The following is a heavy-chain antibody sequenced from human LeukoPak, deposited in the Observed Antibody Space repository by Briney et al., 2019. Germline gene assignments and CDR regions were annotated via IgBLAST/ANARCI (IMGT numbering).Heavy chain of an antibody. CDR2: ISGSGGST. Sequence: GALRIPCAALGFTFSSYAMRLVRQAPGKGLEWVSAISGSGGSTYYADSVKGRFTISRDNSKNTLYLQMNSLRAEDTAVYYCAKDRRDFGVAHFDYWGQGTLVTVSS. CDR1: GFTFSSYA. V-gene: IGHV3-23*01. D-gene: IGHD3-3*01. CDR3: AKDRRDFGVAHFDY. J-gene: IGHJ4*02.